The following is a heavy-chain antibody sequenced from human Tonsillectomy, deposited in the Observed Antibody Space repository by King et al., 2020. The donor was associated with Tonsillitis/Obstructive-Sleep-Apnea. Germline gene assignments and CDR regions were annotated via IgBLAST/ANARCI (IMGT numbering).Heavy chain of an antibody. Sequence: ITLKESGPTLVKPTQTLTLTCTFSGFSLTTSGVGVGWIRQPPGKALEWLALIFWDDDKRYSPSLKSRLTITKDTSKNQVVLTMTNMTPVDTATYYCAHRPPSGDWRSLWYFDYWGQGTLVTVSS. CDR2: IFWDDDK. V-gene: IGHV2-5*02. D-gene: IGHD2-8*02. J-gene: IGHJ4*02. CDR1: GFSLTTSGVG. CDR3: AHRPPSGDWRSLWYFDY.